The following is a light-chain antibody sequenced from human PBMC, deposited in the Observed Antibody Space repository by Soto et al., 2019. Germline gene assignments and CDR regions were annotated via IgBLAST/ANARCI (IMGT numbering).Light chain of an antibody. CDR1: QNINNY. V-gene: IGKV1-39*01. J-gene: IGKJ2*01. Sequence: DIQMTQSPFSLSASVGDRVTITCRASQNINNYLNWYQQRPGKAPMLLIYAASNLRSGVPSRFSGSGSGTYVTLTVSSLQPEDFATYYCQQSYSAPRTFGQGTKLEIK. CDR2: AAS. CDR3: QQSYSAPRT.